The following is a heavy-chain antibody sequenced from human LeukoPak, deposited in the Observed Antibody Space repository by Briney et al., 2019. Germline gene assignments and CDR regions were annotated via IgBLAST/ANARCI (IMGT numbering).Heavy chain of an antibody. CDR1: GGSISSSSYY. D-gene: IGHD6-13*01. Sequence: SETLSLTCTVSGGSISSSSYYWGWIRQPPGKGLEWIGSIYYSGSTYYNPSLKSRVTISVDTSKNQFSLKLSSVTAADTAVYYCARDGSTSSWYADWFDPWGQGTLVTVSS. CDR3: ARDGSTSSWYADWFDP. V-gene: IGHV4-39*07. J-gene: IGHJ5*02. CDR2: IYYSGST.